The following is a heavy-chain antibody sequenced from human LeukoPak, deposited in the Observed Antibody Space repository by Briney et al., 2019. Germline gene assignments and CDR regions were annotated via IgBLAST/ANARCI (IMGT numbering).Heavy chain of an antibody. Sequence: PGRSLRLSCAASGFTFTSYAMNWVRQAPGAGLEWVASISGAGTFIYYADSVKGRFTISRDNSKNTLYLQMNSLRAEDTAVYYCAKNYDFWSGYYGYWGQGTLVTVSS. CDR3: AKNYDFWSGYYGY. CDR2: ISGAGTFI. D-gene: IGHD3-3*01. V-gene: IGHV3-23*01. J-gene: IGHJ4*02. CDR1: GFTFTSYA.